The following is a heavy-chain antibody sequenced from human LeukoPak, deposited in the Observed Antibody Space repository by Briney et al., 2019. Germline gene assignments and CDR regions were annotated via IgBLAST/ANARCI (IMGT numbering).Heavy chain of an antibody. CDR3: AKGCDGSSCFALFDY. CDR2: ISVGAEYI. V-gene: IGHV3-23*01. Sequence: GGSLRLSCAASGFTFSTYVMNWFRQAPGKGLEWVSTISVGAEYIFYADSVKGRFTISRDDSNNALYLQMHSLRAEDTAVYYCAKGCDGSSCFALFDYWGQGTLVTVSS. D-gene: IGHD2-2*01. CDR1: GFTFSTYV. J-gene: IGHJ4*02.